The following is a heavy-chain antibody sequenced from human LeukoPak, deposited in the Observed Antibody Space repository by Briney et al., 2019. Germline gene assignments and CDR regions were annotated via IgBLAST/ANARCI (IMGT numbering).Heavy chain of an antibody. CDR1: GYTFTSYG. Sequence: ASVKVSCKASGYTFTSYGISWVRQAPGQGLEWRGWISAYNGNTNYAQKLQGRVTMTTDTSTSTAYMELRSLRSDDTAVYYCARDLKMGYSSGRYSWGTGSSNDYWGQGTLVTVSS. J-gene: IGHJ4*02. CDR3: ARDLKMGYSSGRYSWGTGSSNDY. V-gene: IGHV1-18*01. D-gene: IGHD6-19*01. CDR2: ISAYNGNT.